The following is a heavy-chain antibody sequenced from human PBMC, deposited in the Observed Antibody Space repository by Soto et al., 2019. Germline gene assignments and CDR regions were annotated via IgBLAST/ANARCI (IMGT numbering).Heavy chain of an antibody. CDR1: GGSISSYY. CDR3: AREEGIAAAGNYYYYGMDV. J-gene: IGHJ6*02. D-gene: IGHD6-13*01. CDR2: IYYSGST. V-gene: IGHV4-59*01. Sequence: SETLSLTCSVSGGSISSYYWSWIRQPPGKGLEWIGYIYYSGSTNYNPSLKSRVTISVDTSKNQFSLKLSSVTAADTAVYYCAREEGIAAAGNYYYYGMDVWGQGTTVTVSS.